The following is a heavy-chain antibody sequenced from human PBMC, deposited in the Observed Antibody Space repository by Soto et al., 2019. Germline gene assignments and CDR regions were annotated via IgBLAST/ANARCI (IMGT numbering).Heavy chain of an antibody. CDR3: ARPAGYCSSTSCYGSVEI. V-gene: IGHV5-10-1*01. Sequence: GESLKISCKGSGYSFTSYWISWVRQMPGKGLEWMGRIDPSDSYTNYSPSFQGHVTISADKSISTAYLQWSSLKASDTAMYYCARPAGYCSSTSCYGSVEIWGQGTMVTVSS. J-gene: IGHJ3*02. D-gene: IGHD2-2*01. CDR2: IDPSDSYT. CDR1: GYSFTSYW.